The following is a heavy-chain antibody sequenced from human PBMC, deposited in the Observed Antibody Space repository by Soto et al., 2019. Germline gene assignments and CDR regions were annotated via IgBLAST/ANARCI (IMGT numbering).Heavy chain of an antibody. CDR3: ARTNSGYDAFDI. V-gene: IGHV4-28*01. CDR2: IYYSGST. J-gene: IGHJ3*02. CDR1: GYSISSSNW. D-gene: IGHD3-22*01. Sequence: SETLSLTCAVSGYSISSSNWWGWIRRPPGKGLEWIGYIYYSGSTYYNPSLKSRVTMSVDTSKNQFSLKLSSVTAVDTAVYYCARTNSGYDAFDIWGQGTMVTVSS.